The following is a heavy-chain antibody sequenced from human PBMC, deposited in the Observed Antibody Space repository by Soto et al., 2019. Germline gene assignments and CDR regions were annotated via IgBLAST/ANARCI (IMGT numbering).Heavy chain of an antibody. CDR3: ARGKRYTNDY. CDR2: INPNSGRT. Sequence: QVQLVQSGAEVKKPGASVKVSCKASGYTFSNYDINWVRQATGQGLECMGWINPNSGRTGYAQKFQGRVTMTRNTSSSTAYMELSSLRSEDTAVYYCARGKRYTNDYWGQGTLVTVSS. D-gene: IGHD2-2*02. CDR1: GYTFSNYD. V-gene: IGHV1-8*01. J-gene: IGHJ4*02.